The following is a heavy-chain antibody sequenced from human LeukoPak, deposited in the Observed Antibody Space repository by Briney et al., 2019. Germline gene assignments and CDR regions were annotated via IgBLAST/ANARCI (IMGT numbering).Heavy chain of an antibody. D-gene: IGHD3-3*01. CDR3: AKDLRITIFGVVLV. V-gene: IGHV3-23*01. J-gene: IGHJ4*02. CDR2: ISGSGGST. Sequence: TGGSLRLSCAASGFTFSSYAMSWVRQAPGKGLEWVSAISGSGGSTYYADSVKGRFTISRDNSKNTLYLQMNSLRVEDTAVYYCAKDLRITIFGVVLVWGQGTLVTVSS. CDR1: GFTFSSYA.